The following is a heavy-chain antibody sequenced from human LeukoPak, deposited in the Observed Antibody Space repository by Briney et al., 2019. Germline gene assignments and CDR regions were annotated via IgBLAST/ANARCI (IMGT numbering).Heavy chain of an antibody. Sequence: GGSLRLSCAASGFTFSSYSMNWVRQAPGEGLEWVSSISSSSSYIYYADSVKGRFTISRDNAKNSLYLQMNSLRAEDTAVYYCARGGTSTSCYPDYWGQGTLVTVSS. CDR1: GFTFSSYS. D-gene: IGHD2-2*01. CDR3: ARGGTSTSCYPDY. J-gene: IGHJ4*02. V-gene: IGHV3-21*01. CDR2: ISSSSSYI.